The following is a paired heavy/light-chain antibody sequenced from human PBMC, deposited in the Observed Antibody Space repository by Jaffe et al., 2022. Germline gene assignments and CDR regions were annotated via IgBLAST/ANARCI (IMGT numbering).Heavy chain of an antibody. CDR3: ARVDYGSGSYYNGAVGAFDI. J-gene: IGHJ3*02. CDR2: IYHSGST. D-gene: IGHD3-10*01. Sequence: QLQLQESGSGLVKPSQTLSLTCAVSGGSISSGGYSWSWIRQPPGKGLEWIGYIYHSGSTYYNPSLKSRVTISVDRSKNQFSLKLSSVTAADTAVYYCARVDYGSGSYYNGAVGAFDIWGQGTMVTVSS. CDR1: GGSISSGGYS. V-gene: IGHV4-30-2*01.
Light chain of an antibody. CDR2: AAS. CDR3: QQSYSTPGIT. V-gene: IGKV1-39*01. J-gene: IGKJ5*01. Sequence: DIQMTQSPSSLSASVGDRVTITCRASQSISSYLNWYQQKPGKAPKLLIYAASSLQSGVPSRFSGSGSGTDFTLTISSLQPEDFATYYCQQSYSTPGITFGQGTRLEIK. CDR1: QSISSY.